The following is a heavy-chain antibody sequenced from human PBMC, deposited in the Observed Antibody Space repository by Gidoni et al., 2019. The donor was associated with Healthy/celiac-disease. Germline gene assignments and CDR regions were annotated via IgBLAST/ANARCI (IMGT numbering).Heavy chain of an antibody. D-gene: IGHD3-10*01. J-gene: IGHJ4*02. Sequence: QVQLVQSGAEVKKPGSSVKVSCKASGGTFSSYAIRWVRQAPGQGLEWMGGIIPIFGTANYAQKFQGRVTITADESTSTAYMELSSLRSEDTAVYYCARDLGDYYYGSGSYLDYWGQGTLVTVSS. CDR1: GGTFSSYA. V-gene: IGHV1-69*01. CDR3: ARDLGDYYYGSGSYLDY. CDR2: IIPIFGTA.